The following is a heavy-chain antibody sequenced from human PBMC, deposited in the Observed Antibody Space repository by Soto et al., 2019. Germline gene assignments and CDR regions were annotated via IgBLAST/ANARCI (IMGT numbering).Heavy chain of an antibody. CDR2: IYYAGTT. V-gene: IGHV4-59*08. Sequence: PSETLSLTCTVSDGSLSPNYWSWVRQSPGKGLGWIGYIYYAGTTTYNPSLKSRITISLDTSQNEVSLKLSSVTAADTAVYYCARLGAYYQALDSWGRGTLVTVSS. CDR1: DGSLSPNY. J-gene: IGHJ4*02. CDR3: ARLGAYYQALDS. D-gene: IGHD3-22*01.